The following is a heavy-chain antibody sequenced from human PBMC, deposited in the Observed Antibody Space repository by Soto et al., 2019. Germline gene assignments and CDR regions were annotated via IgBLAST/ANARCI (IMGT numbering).Heavy chain of an antibody. Sequence: PGGSLRLSCAASGFTLNSFGMHWVRQAPGKGLEWVALIWFDGSNKNYADSVKGRFTISRDNSKNTLSLQMNSLRAEDTAVYYCARKVGMEFDYWGQGTQVTSPQ. CDR1: GFTLNSFG. D-gene: IGHD2-21*01. CDR2: IWFDGSNK. J-gene: IGHJ4*02. V-gene: IGHV3-33*01. CDR3: ARKVGMEFDY.